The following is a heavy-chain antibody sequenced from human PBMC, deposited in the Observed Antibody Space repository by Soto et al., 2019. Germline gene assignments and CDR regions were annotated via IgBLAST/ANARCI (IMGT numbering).Heavy chain of an antibody. Sequence: EVQLVESGGGLVQPGGSLRLSCAASGFSFSSYWMIWARQVPGKGLEWLAKINQDGSEKNYVDSVRGRFTISRDNAKSSVYLQLGSLRAEDTPVYFCSRLSRGAPGGSCWGQGTMVTVSS. CDR2: INQDGSEK. J-gene: IGHJ4*02. CDR1: GFSFSSYW. V-gene: IGHV3-7*03. CDR3: SRLSRGAPGGSC. D-gene: IGHD2-15*01.